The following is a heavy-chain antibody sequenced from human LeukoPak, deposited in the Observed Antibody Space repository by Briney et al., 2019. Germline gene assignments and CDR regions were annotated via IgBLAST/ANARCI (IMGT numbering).Heavy chain of an antibody. CDR2: ISAYNGNT. D-gene: IGHD5-24*01. CDR3: ARDQRVVMATWYYFDY. V-gene: IGHV1-18*01. Sequence: VASVKVSCKASGYTFTSYGISWVRQAPGQGLEWMRWISAYNGNTNYAQKLQGRVTMTTDTSTSTAYMELRSLRSDDTAVYYCARDQRVVMATWYYFDYWGQGTLVTVSS. CDR1: GYTFTSYG. J-gene: IGHJ4*02.